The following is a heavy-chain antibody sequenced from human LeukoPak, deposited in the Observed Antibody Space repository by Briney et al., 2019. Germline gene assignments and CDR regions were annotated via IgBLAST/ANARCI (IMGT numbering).Heavy chain of an antibody. CDR2: IYYSGST. D-gene: IGHD3-9*01. J-gene: IGHJ4*02. CDR1: GGSISSSSYY. Sequence: PSETLSLTCTVSGGSISSSSYYWGWIRQPPGKGLEWIGSIYYSGSTYYNPSLKSRVTISVDTSKNQFSLKLSSVTAADTAVYYCARASIYDILTGYYLGGATFDYWGQGTLVTVSS. CDR3: ARASIYDILTGYYLGGATFDY. V-gene: IGHV4-39*01.